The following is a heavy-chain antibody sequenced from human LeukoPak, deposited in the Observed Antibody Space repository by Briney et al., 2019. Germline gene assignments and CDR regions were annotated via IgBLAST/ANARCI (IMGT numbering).Heavy chain of an antibody. CDR3: VKGTIAAVGWFDP. D-gene: IGHD6-13*01. V-gene: IGHV3-30*18. CDR2: ISYDGSNK. J-gene: IGHJ5*02. Sequence: GGSLRLSCAASGFTFSSYGMHWVRQAPGKGLEWVAVISYDGSNKYYADSVKGRFTISRDNSKNTLYLQMNSLRAEDTAVYYCVKGTIAAVGWFDPWGQGTLVTVSS. CDR1: GFTFSSYG.